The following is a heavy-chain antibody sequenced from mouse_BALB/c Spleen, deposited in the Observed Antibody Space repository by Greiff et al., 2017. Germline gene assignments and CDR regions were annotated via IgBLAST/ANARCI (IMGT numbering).Heavy chain of an antibody. J-gene: IGHJ2*01. CDR2: IRLKSNNYAT. CDR1: GFTFSNYW. Sequence: EVKVEESGGGLVQPGGSMKLSCVASGFTFSNYWMNWVRQSPEKGLEWVAEIRLKSNNYATHYAESVKGRFTISRDDSKSSVYLQMNNLRAEDTGIYYCTRVYYYGSSCDYWGQGTTLTVSS. D-gene: IGHD1-1*01. V-gene: IGHV6-6*02. CDR3: TRVYYYGSSCDY.